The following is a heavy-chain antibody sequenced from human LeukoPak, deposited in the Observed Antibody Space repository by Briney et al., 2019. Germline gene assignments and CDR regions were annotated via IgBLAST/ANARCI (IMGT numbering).Heavy chain of an antibody. Sequence: ASVKVSCKASGYTFTSYDINWVRQATGQGLEWMGWMNPNSGNTGHAQKFQGRVAITRNTSISTAYMELSSLRSEDTAVYYCARYGGYSYGYDYWGQGTLVTVSS. J-gene: IGHJ4*02. CDR3: ARYGGYSYGYDY. V-gene: IGHV1-8*03. CDR1: GYTFTSYD. D-gene: IGHD5-18*01. CDR2: MNPNSGNT.